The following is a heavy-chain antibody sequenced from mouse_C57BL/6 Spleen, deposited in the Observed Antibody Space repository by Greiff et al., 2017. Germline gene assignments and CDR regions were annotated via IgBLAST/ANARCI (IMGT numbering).Heavy chain of an antibody. V-gene: IGHV1-63*01. CDR3: ARSGGPGYFDV. J-gene: IGHJ1*03. Sequence: VQLQESGAELVRPGTSVKMSCKASGYTFTNYWIGWAKQRPGHGLEWIGDIYPGGGYTNYNEKFKGKATLTADKSSSTAYMQFSSLTSEDSAIYYCARSGGPGYFDVWGTGTTVTVSS. CDR1: GYTFTNYW. D-gene: IGHD3-2*02. CDR2: IYPGGGYT.